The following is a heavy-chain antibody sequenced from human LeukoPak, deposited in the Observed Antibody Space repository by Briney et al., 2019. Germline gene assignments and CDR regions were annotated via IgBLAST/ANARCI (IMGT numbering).Heavy chain of an antibody. J-gene: IGHJ4*02. V-gene: IGHV4-34*01. CDR2: INHSGST. D-gene: IGHD3-16*01. CDR3: ARAVSYYDYVWGSYCEDSRRFDY. CDR1: GGSFSGYY. Sequence: SETLSLTCAVYGGSFSGYYWSWIRQPPGKGLEWIGEINHSGSTIYNPSLKSRVTISVDTSKNQFSLKLSSVTAADTAVYYCARAVSYYDYVWGSYCEDSRRFDYWGQGTLVTVSS.